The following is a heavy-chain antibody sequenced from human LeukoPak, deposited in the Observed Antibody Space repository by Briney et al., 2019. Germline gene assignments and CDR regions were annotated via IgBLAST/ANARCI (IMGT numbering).Heavy chain of an antibody. J-gene: IGHJ4*02. CDR2: INHSGFT. CDR1: GGSFSGYY. CDR3: AREGYYYDSSGHFDY. Sequence: SETLSLTCAVYGGSFSGYYWSWIRQPPGKGLEWIGEINHSGFTNYNPSLKSRVTISVDTSKNQFSLNLSSVTAADTAVYYCAREGYYYDSSGHFDYWGQGTLVTVSS. V-gene: IGHV4-34*01. D-gene: IGHD3-22*01.